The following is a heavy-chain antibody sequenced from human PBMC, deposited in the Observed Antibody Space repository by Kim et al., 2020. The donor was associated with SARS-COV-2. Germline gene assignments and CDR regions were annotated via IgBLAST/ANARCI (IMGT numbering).Heavy chain of an antibody. D-gene: IGHD5-18*01. CDR3: ARDVHTAMVVQEPNWFDP. J-gene: IGHJ5*02. CDR1: GFTFSSYS. CDR2: ISSSSSYI. Sequence: GGSLRLSCAASGFTFSSYSMNWVRQAPGKGLEWVSSISSSSSYIYYADSVKGRFTISRDNAKNSLYLQMNSLRAEDTAVYYCARDVHTAMVVQEPNWFDPWGQGTLVTVSS. V-gene: IGHV3-21*01.